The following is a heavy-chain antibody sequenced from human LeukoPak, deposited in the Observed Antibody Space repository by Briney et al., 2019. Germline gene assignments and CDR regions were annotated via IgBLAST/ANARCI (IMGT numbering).Heavy chain of an antibody. CDR2: IIPILGIA. J-gene: IGHJ6*03. Sequence: SVKVSCKASGGTFSSYTISWVRQAPGQGLEWMGRIIPILGIANYAQKFQGRVTITADKSTSTAYMELSSLRSEDTAVYYCASNYDILTGYYPDYYYYYMDVWGKGATVTVSS. CDR3: ASNYDILTGYYPDYYYYYMDV. CDR1: GGTFSSYT. V-gene: IGHV1-69*02. D-gene: IGHD3-9*01.